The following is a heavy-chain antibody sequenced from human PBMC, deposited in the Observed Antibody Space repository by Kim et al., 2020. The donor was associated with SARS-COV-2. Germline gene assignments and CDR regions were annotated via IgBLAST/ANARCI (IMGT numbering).Heavy chain of an antibody. V-gene: IGHV3-15*01. D-gene: IGHD3-10*01. CDR1: GFTFTNAW. CDR2: IKGKSDGETT. J-gene: IGHJ4*02. CDR3: TTGAWFSGDYFDY. Sequence: GSLRLSCAASGFTFTNAWMTWVRQAPGKGLEWVGRIKGKSDGETTDYAAPVKGRFMISRDESRNMLYLQMNSLKLEDTAVYYCTTGAWFSGDYFDYWGQGTLVTVSS.